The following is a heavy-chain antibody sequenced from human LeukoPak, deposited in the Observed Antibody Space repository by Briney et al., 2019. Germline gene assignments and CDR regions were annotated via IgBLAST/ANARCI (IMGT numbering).Heavy chain of an antibody. CDR3: ARAPTGTGGWNWFDP. V-gene: IGHV4-4*07. J-gene: IGHJ5*02. CDR2: IYTSGTT. D-gene: IGHD1-1*01. Sequence: SETLSLTCTVSGGSISSYYWSWIRQPAGKGLELIGRIYTSGTTNYNPSLKSRVTMSVDTSMNQFSLKLSSVTAADTAVYYCARAPTGTGGWNWFDPWGQGTLVTVSS. CDR1: GGSISSYY.